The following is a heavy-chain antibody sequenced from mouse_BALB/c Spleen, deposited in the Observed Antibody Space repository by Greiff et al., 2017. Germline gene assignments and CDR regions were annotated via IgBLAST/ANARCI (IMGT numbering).Heavy chain of an antibody. J-gene: IGHJ4*01. D-gene: IGHD5-1*01. CDR1: GFTFSSYA. Sequence: EVMLVESGGGLVKPGGSLKLSCAASGFTFSSYAMSWVRQTPEKRLEWVASISSGGSTYYPDSVKGRFTISRDNARNILYLQMSSLRSEDMAMYYCARGGYLYAMDYWGQGTSVTVSS. CDR3: ARGGYLYAMDY. V-gene: IGHV5-6-5*01. CDR2: ISSGGST.